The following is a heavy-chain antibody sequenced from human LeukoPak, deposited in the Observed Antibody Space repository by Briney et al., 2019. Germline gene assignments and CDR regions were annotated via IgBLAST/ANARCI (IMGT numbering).Heavy chain of an antibody. V-gene: IGHV3-23*01. CDR3: AKDPPVWFGELLSH. Sequence: WGSLRLSCAASGFTFSSYAMSWVRQAPGKGLEWFSAISGSGGSTYYADSVKGRFTISRDNSKNTLYLQMTSLRAEDTAVYYCAKDPPVWFGELLSHWGQGTLVTVSS. J-gene: IGHJ4*02. CDR2: ISGSGGST. CDR1: GFTFSSYA. D-gene: IGHD3-10*01.